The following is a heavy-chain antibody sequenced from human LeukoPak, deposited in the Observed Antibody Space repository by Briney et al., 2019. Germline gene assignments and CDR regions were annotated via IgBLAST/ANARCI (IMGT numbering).Heavy chain of an antibody. CDR2: VYYSGST. D-gene: IGHD5-18*01. V-gene: IGHV4-59*08. CDR3: ARGESGYSYEGGKNFDY. J-gene: IGHJ4*02. CDR1: SGSIRSYY. Sequence: SETLSLTCTVSSGSIRSYYWSWIRQPPWKGLEWIGYVYYSGSTDYNPSLKSRVTISVDTSKNQFSLKLSSVTAADTAVYYCARGESGYSYEGGKNFDYWGQGTLVTVSS.